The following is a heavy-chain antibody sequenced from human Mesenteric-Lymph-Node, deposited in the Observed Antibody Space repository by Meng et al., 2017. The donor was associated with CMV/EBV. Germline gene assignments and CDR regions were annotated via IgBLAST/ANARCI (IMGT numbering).Heavy chain of an antibody. D-gene: IGHD3-3*01. CDR2: INPNSGNT. CDR1: GYTFTGYF. CDR3: ARERITIFGARGYFDY. Sequence: ASVQVSCKASGYTFTGYFIHWVRQAPGQGLEWMGWINPNSGNTNYAQKLQGRVTMITDTSTSTAYMELRSLRSDDTAVYYCARERITIFGARGYFDYWGQGTLVTVSS. V-gene: IGHV1-18*04. J-gene: IGHJ4*02.